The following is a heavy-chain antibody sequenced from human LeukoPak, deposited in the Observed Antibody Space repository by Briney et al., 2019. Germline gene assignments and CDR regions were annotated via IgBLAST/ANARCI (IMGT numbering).Heavy chain of an antibody. Sequence: GASVKVSCKTSGYTLSNFGINWVRQAPGQGLEWMAWISGNNDNPNYGQKFQGRFTVTTDSSTSTVYMELRNLRSDDTAVYYCARDGTSTDDYWGQGTLVTVSS. D-gene: IGHD2-2*01. CDR3: ARDGTSTDDY. V-gene: IGHV1-18*01. J-gene: IGHJ4*02. CDR2: ISGNNDNP. CDR1: GYTLSNFG.